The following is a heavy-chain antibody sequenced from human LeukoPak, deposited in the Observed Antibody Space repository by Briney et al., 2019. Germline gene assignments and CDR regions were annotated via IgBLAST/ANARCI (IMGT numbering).Heavy chain of an antibody. J-gene: IGHJ3*01. D-gene: IGHD2-21*01. CDR1: GFTFTNYW. CDR2: ISRDGTTT. Sequence: GVSLRLSCAASGFTFTNYWMYWVRQAPGTGLVWVSAISRDGTTTRYADPVKGRFTISRDNAKKTVYLQMNSLRAEDTAVYYCARGSGEGAFDFWGQGTVVTVSS. CDR3: ARGSGEGAFDF. V-gene: IGHV3-74*01.